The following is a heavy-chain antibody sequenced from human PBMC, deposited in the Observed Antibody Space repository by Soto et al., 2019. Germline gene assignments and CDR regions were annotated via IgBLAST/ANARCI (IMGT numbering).Heavy chain of an antibody. CDR3: AILLSYSSSSSFNYYYYYYMDV. J-gene: IGHJ6*03. CDR1: GGSISSYY. Sequence: PSETLSLTCTVSGGSISSYYWSWIRQPPGKGLKWIGYIYYSGSTNYNPSLKSRVTISVDTSKNQFSLKLSSVTAADTAVYYCAILLSYSSSSSFNYYYYYYMDVWGKGTTVTVSS. D-gene: IGHD6-6*01. CDR2: IYYSGST. V-gene: IGHV4-59*08.